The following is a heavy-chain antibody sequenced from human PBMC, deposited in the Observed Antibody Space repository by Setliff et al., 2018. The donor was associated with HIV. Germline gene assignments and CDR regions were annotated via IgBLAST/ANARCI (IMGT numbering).Heavy chain of an antibody. V-gene: IGHV4-34*01. J-gene: IGHJ6*02. CDR3: ARDGDYNYYGMDV. D-gene: IGHD4-17*01. CDR2: INHSGST. CDR1: AGSFSGYY. Sequence: SETLSLTCAVYAGSFSGYYWSWIRQLSGKGLEWIGEINHSGSTNYNPSLKSRVTISVDTSKNQFSLTLSSVTAADTAVDYCARDGDYNYYGMDVWGQGTTVTVSS.